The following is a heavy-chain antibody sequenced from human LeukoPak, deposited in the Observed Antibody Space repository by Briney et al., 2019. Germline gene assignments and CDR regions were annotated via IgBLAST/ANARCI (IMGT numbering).Heavy chain of an antibody. V-gene: IGHV7-4-1*02. CDR2: INTNTGNP. J-gene: IGHJ4*02. Sequence: GASVKVSCKASGYTFTKFAMNWVRQAPGQGLEWMGRINTNTGNPTYAQGFTGRYVFSLDTSVSTTYLQISSLKAEDTAVYYCARGEWPDYWGQGTLVTVSS. CDR3: ARGEWPDY. D-gene: IGHD3-3*01. CDR1: GYTFTKFA.